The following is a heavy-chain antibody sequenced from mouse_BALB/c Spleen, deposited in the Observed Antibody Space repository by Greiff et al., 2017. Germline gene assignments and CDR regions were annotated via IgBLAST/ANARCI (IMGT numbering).Heavy chain of an antibody. V-gene: IGHV2-2*02. CDR2: IWSGGST. Sequence: VMLVESGPGLVQPSQSLSITCTVSGFSLTSYGVHWVRQSPGKGLEWLGVIWSGGSTDYNAAFISRLSISKDNSKSQVFFKMNSLQANDTAIYYCARGPPYRYDAMDYWGQGTSVTVSS. CDR1: GFSLTSYG. J-gene: IGHJ4*01. D-gene: IGHD2-14*01. CDR3: ARGPPYRYDAMDY.